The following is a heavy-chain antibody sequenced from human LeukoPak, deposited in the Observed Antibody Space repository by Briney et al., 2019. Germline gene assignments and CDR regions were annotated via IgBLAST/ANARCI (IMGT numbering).Heavy chain of an antibody. J-gene: IGHJ4*02. CDR1: GFTFSSYT. V-gene: IGHV3-23*01. Sequence: GGSLRLSCAASGFTFSSYTMNWVRQPPGKGLEWVSGISGSGSTTYYTDSVKGRFTISRDNSKNTLYLQMNSLRAEDTAVYYCAKVGYSSSGRFDYWGQGTLVTVSS. D-gene: IGHD6-6*01. CDR2: ISGSGSTT. CDR3: AKVGYSSSGRFDY.